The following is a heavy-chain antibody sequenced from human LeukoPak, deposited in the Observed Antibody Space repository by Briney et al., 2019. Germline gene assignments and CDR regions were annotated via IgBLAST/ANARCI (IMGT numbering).Heavy chain of an antibody. Sequence: SGPTLVNPTQTLTLTCTFSVFSLSTSGVGVCWIRQPPGKALEWLALIYWDDDKRYSPSLKSRLTITKDTSKNQVVLTMTNMDPVDTATYYCADRPSAYSSGWYGGYFDYWGQGTLVTVSS. V-gene: IGHV2-5*02. D-gene: IGHD6-19*01. J-gene: IGHJ4*02. CDR3: ADRPSAYSSGWYGGYFDY. CDR1: VFSLSTSGVG. CDR2: IYWDDDK.